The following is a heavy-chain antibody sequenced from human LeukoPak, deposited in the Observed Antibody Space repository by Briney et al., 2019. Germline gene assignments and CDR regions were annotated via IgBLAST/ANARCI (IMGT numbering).Heavy chain of an antibody. D-gene: IGHD1-26*01. J-gene: IGHJ6*03. Sequence: ASVRVSCKTSGYTFRNYGITWVRQAPGQGLEWMGWISTFNGHTKYTQSLRDRVTLTTDSSTSTIYMELSSLRSDDTAVYYCARGGGWELPKVYYMDVWGKGTTVTVS. CDR1: GYTFRNYG. CDR2: ISTFNGHT. CDR3: ARGGGWELPKVYYMDV. V-gene: IGHV1-18*01.